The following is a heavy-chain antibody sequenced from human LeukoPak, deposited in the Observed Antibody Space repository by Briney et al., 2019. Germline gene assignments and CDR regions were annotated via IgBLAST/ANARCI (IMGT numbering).Heavy chain of an antibody. V-gene: IGHV1-69*13. J-gene: IGHJ4*02. Sequence: SVKVSCKASGYTFTSYDINWVRQATGQGLEWMGGIIPIFGTANYAQKFQGRVTITADESTSTAYMELSSLRSEDTAVYYCASEGAGLLDYWGQGTLVTVSS. D-gene: IGHD1-26*01. CDR1: GYTFTSYD. CDR2: IIPIFGTA. CDR3: ASEGAGLLDY.